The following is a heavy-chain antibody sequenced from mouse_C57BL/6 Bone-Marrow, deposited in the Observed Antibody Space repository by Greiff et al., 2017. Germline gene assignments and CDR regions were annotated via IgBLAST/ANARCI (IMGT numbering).Heavy chain of an antibody. CDR3: ADNVPPMDYAMDY. J-gene: IGHJ4*01. Sequence: EVKLVESGGGLVKPGGSLKLSCAASGFTFSDYGMHWVRQAPEKGLEWVAYISSGSSTINYADTLKGRFTISRDNATTTPFMQMPSLRSEDTAMYYCADNVPPMDYAMDYWGQGTSVTVSS. CDR2: ISSGSSTI. CDR1: GFTFSDYG. D-gene: IGHD2-3*01. V-gene: IGHV5-17*01.